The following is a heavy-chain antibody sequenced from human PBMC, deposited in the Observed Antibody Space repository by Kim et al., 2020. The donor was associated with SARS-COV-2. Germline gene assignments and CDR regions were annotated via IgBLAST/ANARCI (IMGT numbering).Heavy chain of an antibody. Sequence: LKRRVTISVDTSKNQFSLKLSSVTAAETAVYYCARVYSSSITGDEYYFDYWGQGTLVTVSS. D-gene: IGHD6-13*01. CDR3: ARVYSSSITGDEYYFDY. V-gene: IGHV4-34*01. J-gene: IGHJ4*02.